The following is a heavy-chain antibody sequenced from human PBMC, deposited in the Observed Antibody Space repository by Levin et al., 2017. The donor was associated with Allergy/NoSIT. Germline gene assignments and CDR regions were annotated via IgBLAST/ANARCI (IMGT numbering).Heavy chain of an antibody. CDR1: GFTFSTYA. CDR3: AKDRGRFGDFDAFDF. V-gene: IGHV3-30*18. CDR2: ISNDGGRR. Sequence: GESLKISCAASGFTFSTYAMQWVRQAPGRGLEWVAVISNDGGRRYYGETVKGRVTISRDNSKNTVYLQMNSLGTEDTAIYYCAKDRGRFGDFDAFDFRGQGTMVTVSS. D-gene: IGHD4-17*01. J-gene: IGHJ3*01.